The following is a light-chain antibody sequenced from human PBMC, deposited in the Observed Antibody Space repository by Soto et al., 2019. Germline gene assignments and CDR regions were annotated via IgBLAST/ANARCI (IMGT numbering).Light chain of an antibody. Sequence: EIVLTQSPGTLSLSPGERATLSCRASQTVGNNLAWYQQKPGQAPRLLIYGASNRATGIPDRFSGSGSGTDFPLTISRLQPEDFAVYYCQQYGSSGTLGQGTKVDIK. CDR3: QQYGSSGT. CDR2: GAS. J-gene: IGKJ1*01. CDR1: QTVGNN. V-gene: IGKV3-20*01.